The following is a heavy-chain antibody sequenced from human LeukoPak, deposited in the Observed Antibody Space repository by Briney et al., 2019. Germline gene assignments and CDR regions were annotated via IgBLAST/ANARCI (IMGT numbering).Heavy chain of an antibody. CDR1: GFTFSGSA. Sequence: GGSLRLSCAASGFTFSGSAMHWVRQASGKGLELVGRIRSKANSYATAYAASVKGRFTISRGDSKNTAYLQMNSLKTEDTAVYYCTRILQRGYYYYMDVWGKGTTVTVSS. V-gene: IGHV3-73*01. D-gene: IGHD3-10*01. CDR3: TRILQRGYYYYMDV. J-gene: IGHJ6*03. CDR2: IRSKANSYAT.